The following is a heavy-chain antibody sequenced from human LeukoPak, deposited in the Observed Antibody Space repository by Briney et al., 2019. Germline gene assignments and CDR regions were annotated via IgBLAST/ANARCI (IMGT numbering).Heavy chain of an antibody. CDR2: IVYSGST. J-gene: IGHJ4*02. Sequence: PSETLSLTRTVSGGSISSYYWSWIRQPPGKGLEWIWYIVYSGSTTYKPYLKSRVTISVDTSKNQFSLKLTSVTAADTAVYYCGSSVAAFFEFWGQGTLVTVSS. CDR1: GGSISSYY. D-gene: IGHD6-19*01. CDR3: GSSVAAFFEF. V-gene: IGHV4-59*01.